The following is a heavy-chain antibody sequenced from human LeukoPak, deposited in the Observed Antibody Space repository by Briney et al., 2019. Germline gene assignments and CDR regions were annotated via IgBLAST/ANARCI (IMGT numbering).Heavy chain of an antibody. D-gene: IGHD1-26*01. CDR2: IYYSGST. CDR1: GGSFSGYY. Sequence: SETLSLTCAVYGGSFSGYYWSWIRQPPGKGLEWIGYIYYSGSTNYNPSLKSRVTISVDTSKNQFSLKLSSVTAADTAVYYCARGPWDYGMDVWGQGTTVTVSS. V-gene: IGHV4-59*01. J-gene: IGHJ6*02. CDR3: ARGPWDYGMDV.